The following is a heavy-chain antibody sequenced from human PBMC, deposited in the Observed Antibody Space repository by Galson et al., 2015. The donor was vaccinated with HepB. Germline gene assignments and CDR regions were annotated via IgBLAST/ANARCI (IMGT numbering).Heavy chain of an antibody. CDR2: IIPIFGTT. V-gene: IGHV1-69*13. Sequence: SVKVSCKASGGTFSSYAISWVRQAPGQGLEWMGGIIPIFGTTNYAQKFQGRVTITADASTSTAYMELSSLRSEDTAVYYCAREEAGQWLGPVCLFDYWGKGTLVTVSS. J-gene: IGHJ4*02. CDR3: AREEAGQWLGPVCLFDY. D-gene: IGHD6-19*01. CDR1: GGTFSSYA.